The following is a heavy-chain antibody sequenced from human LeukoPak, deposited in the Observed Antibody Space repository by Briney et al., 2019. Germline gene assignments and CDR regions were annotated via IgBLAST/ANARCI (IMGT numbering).Heavy chain of an antibody. CDR3: ARGQYCSSTSCYNWYFDL. CDR2: INHSGST. J-gene: IGHJ2*01. D-gene: IGHD2-2*01. V-gene: IGHV4-34*01. CDR1: GFTFSDYY. Sequence: PGGSLRLSCAASGFTFSDYYMSWIRQPPGKGLEWIGEINHSGSTNYNPSLKSRVTISVDTSKNQFSLKLSSVTAADTAVYYCARGQYCSSTSCYNWYFDLWGRGTLVTVSS.